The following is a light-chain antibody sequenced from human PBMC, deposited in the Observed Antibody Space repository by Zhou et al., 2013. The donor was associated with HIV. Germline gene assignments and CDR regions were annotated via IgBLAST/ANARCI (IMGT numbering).Light chain of an antibody. CDR1: QDITNY. J-gene: IGKJ2*01. Sequence: DIQMTQSPSSLSASVGDRVTITCQASQDITNYLNWYQQKPGKVPKLLIYEASILETGVPSRFSGTGSGTDFTFTISSLQPEDIATYYCQQYKSLPLTFGQGTKLEI. V-gene: IGKV1-33*01. CDR2: EAS. CDR3: QQYKSLPLT.